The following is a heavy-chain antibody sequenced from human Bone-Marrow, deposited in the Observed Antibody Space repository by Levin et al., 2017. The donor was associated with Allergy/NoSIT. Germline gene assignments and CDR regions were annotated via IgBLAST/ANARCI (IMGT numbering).Heavy chain of an antibody. J-gene: IGHJ5*02. Sequence: PVASVKVSCKASGYTFTSYAMNWVRQAPGQGLEWMGWINTNTGNPTYAQGFTGRFVFSLDTSVSTAYLQLSSLKAEDTAVYYCARDRETGFLEWVLVPSFDHWGQGTLVTVSS. D-gene: IGHD3-3*01. V-gene: IGHV7-4-1*02. CDR1: GYTFTSYA. CDR3: ARDRETGFLEWVLVPSFDH. CDR2: INTNTGNP.